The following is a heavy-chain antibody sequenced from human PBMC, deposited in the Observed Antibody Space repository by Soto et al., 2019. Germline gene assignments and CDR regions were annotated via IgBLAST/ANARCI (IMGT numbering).Heavy chain of an antibody. V-gene: IGHV4-61*01. CDR1: GGSVSSGSYY. J-gene: IGHJ5*02. D-gene: IGHD2-15*01. CDR3: ASSLGYCSGGSCYEFWFDP. CDR2: IYYSGST. Sequence: SETLSLTCTVSGGSVSSGSYYWSWIRQPPGKGLEWIGYIYYSGSTNYKPSLKSRVTISVDTSKNQFSLKLSSVTAADTAVYYCASSLGYCSGGSCYEFWFDPWGQGTLVTVSS.